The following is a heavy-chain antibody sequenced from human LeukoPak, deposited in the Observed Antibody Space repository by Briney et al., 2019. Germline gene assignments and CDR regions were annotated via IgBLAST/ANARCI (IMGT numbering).Heavy chain of an antibody. D-gene: IGHD2-15*01. CDR3: ASCSPGPYYYYGMDV. CDR2: IIPIFGTA. V-gene: IGHV1-69*06. CDR1: GGTFSSYA. J-gene: IGHJ6*04. Sequence: SVKVSCKASGGTFSSYAISWVRQAPGQGLEWMGGIIPIFGTANYAQKFQGRVTITAHKSTSTAYMELSSLRSEDTAVYYCASCSPGPYYYYGMDVWGKGTTVTVSS.